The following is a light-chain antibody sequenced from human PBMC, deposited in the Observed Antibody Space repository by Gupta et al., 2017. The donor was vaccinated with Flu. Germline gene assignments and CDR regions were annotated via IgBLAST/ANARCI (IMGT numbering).Light chain of an antibody. V-gene: IGLV2-14*01. CDR3: SSCTSSGTVI. J-gene: IGLJ2*01. CDR1: SSDVGGYNY. Sequence: QSALSQPASVSGSPRQSITIPCPGTSSDVGGYNYVSWYQQHLGKAPKLIIYDVSHRPSGVSDRFSGSKSGSTASLTISGLQAEDEADYYCSSCTSSGTVIFGGGTKLTVL. CDR2: DVS.